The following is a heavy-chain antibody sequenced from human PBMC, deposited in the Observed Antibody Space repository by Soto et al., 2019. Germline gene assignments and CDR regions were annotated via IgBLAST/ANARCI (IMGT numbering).Heavy chain of an antibody. CDR3: AREFYYDSSGIGFDS. CDR2: IYYSGSP. Sequence: SETLSLTCTVSGGSISSYYWSWIRQPPGKGLEWIGYIYYSGSPHHNPSLKNRVSISEDRSKNEFSLKLSSVTAADTAIYYCAREFYYDSSGIGFDSWGQGTLVTVSS. V-gene: IGHV4-59*01. J-gene: IGHJ4*02. D-gene: IGHD3-22*01. CDR1: GGSISSYY.